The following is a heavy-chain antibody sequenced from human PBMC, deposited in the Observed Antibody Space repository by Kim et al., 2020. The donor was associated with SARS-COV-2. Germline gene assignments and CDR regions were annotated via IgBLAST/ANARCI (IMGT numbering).Heavy chain of an antibody. CDR3: SANRGANY. D-gene: IGHD1-26*01. CDR1: GGSFSDYS. J-gene: IGHJ4*02. Sequence: SETLSLTCAVYGGSFSDYSWSWIRQPPGKGLEWIGDISYSGSTIYNPSLKSRVTMSLDTSKNQFSLKLTSVTAADTAVYYCSANRGANYWGQGTLVTVSS. CDR2: ISYSGST. V-gene: IGHV4-34*01.